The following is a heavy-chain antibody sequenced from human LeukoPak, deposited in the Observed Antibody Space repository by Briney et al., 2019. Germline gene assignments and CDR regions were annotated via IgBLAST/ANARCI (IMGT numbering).Heavy chain of an antibody. CDR1: GGSIISYY. J-gene: IGHJ6*04. V-gene: IGHV4-59*01. CDR3: ARAEGGYSYGHYYYYGMDV. Sequence: SETLSLTCTVSGGSIISYYWSWIRQPPGKGLEWIGYIYYSGSTNYNPSLKSRVTISVDTSKNQFSLKLSSVTAADTAVYYCARAEGGYSYGHYYYYGMDVWGKGTTVTVSS. CDR2: IYYSGST. D-gene: IGHD5-18*01.